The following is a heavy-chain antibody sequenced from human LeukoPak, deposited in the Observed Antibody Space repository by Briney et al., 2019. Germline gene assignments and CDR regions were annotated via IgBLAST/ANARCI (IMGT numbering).Heavy chain of an antibody. J-gene: IGHJ4*02. D-gene: IGHD6-19*01. Sequence: GGSLRLSCSASKFTFSNYAMHWVRQAPGKGLEYVSGINKNGGSTFLVDSVKGRFTISRDNSKNTLYLQMNSLRAEDTAVYYCAREDIRLDCFDYWGQGTLVTVSS. V-gene: IGHV3-64*04. CDR2: INKNGGST. CDR3: AREDIRLDCFDY. CDR1: KFTFSNYA.